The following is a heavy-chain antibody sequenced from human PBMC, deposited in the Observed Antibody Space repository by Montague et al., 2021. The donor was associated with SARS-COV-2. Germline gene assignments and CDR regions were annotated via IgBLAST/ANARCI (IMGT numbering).Heavy chain of an antibody. CDR3: AHSLLLSSLGDFGS. CDR1: GFSLISDGVG. CDR2: IFWNDDK. V-gene: IGHV2-5*01. Sequence: PALVKPTQTLTLTCTFSGFSLISDGVGVGWVRQPPGKALEWLALIFWNDDKRYNSSLKNRLTVTKDTSKNQVVLTMTNMDPLDTGTYYCAHSLLLSSLGDFGSWGQGTLVTVAS. D-gene: IGHD2/OR15-2a*01. J-gene: IGHJ4*02.